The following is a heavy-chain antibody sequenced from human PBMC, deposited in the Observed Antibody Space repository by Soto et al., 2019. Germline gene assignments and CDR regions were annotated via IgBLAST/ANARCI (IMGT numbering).Heavy chain of an antibody. Sequence: PGGSLRLSCAASGFAFSTYSMNWVRQAPGKGLEWASDITTSSTYRVYADSVKGRFTISRDNAKNSLYLQMNSLRAEDTAVYYCARHPERIAQIGWFDPWGQGTPGTVSS. D-gene: IGHD6-13*01. V-gene: IGHV3-21*01. CDR3: ARHPERIAQIGWFDP. CDR2: ITTSSTYR. J-gene: IGHJ5*02. CDR1: GFAFSTYS.